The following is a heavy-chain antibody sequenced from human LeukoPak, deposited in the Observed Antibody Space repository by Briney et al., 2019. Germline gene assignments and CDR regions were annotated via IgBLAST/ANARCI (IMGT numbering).Heavy chain of an antibody. D-gene: IGHD6-13*01. V-gene: IGHV4-39*01. CDR1: GGSISSSSYY. J-gene: IGHJ4*02. CDR3: ARRLAGTEDY. CDR2: IYYSGST. Sequence: PSETLSLTCTVSGGSISSSSYYWGWIRQPPGEGLEWIGSIYYSGSTYYNPSLKSRVTISVDTSKNQFSLKLTSVTAADTAVYYCARRLAGTEDYWGQGTLVTVSS.